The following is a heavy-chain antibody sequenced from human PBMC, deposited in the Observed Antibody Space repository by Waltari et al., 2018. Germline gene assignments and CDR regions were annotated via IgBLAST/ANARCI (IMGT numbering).Heavy chain of an antibody. CDR3: ARQDYGDYGWFDP. V-gene: IGHV4-59*01. D-gene: IGHD4-17*01. Sequence: QVQLQESGPGLVKPSETLSLTCTVSGGSISSYYWSGIRQPPGRGLEWIGYIYYSGSTNYTPSLKSRVTMSVDTSKNQFSLKLSSVTAADTAVYYCARQDYGDYGWFDPWGQGTLVTVSS. CDR1: GGSISSYY. CDR2: IYYSGST. J-gene: IGHJ5*02.